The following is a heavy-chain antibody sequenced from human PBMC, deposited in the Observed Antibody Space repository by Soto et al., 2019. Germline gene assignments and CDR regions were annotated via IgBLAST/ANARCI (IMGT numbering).Heavy chain of an antibody. D-gene: IGHD3-22*01. CDR3: ARHFSSSAYGGLDY. Sequence: EVQLLESGGGLVQPGGSLRLSCAASGFTLSNYAMSWVRQAPGKGLEWVSAISGSGNNTYYADSLKGRFTISKDNSNNTLYLQMNSLRAEDTAIYYCARHFSSSAYGGLDYWGQGTLVTVSS. V-gene: IGHV3-23*01. CDR2: ISGSGNNT. CDR1: GFTLSNYA. J-gene: IGHJ4*02.